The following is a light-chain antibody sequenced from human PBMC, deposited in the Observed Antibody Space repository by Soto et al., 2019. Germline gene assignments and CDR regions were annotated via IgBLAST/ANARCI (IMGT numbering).Light chain of an antibody. CDR2: DVS. Sequence: QSALTQPASVSGSPGQSITISCTGTSSDVGAYDYVSWYQQHPGEVPKLMIFDVSDRPSGVSNRFSGSKSGNTASLTTSGLQAEDEADYYCSSFTTSTSYVFGTGTKVTVL. CDR3: SSFTTSTSYV. V-gene: IGLV2-14*03. CDR1: SSDVGAYDY. J-gene: IGLJ1*01.